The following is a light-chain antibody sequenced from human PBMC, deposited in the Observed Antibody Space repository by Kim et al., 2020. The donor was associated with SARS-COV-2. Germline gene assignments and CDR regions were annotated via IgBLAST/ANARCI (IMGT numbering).Light chain of an antibody. CDR1: QSVGIH. CDR2: TPA. J-gene: IGKJ2*01. CDR3: QQRSSWPRT. Sequence: LAPGERATLPCRASQSVGIHLAWYQQRPGQAPRLLIYTPANRATGIPARFSGSGSGTDFTLTISSLEPEDFAVYYCQQRSSWPRTFGQGTKLEI. V-gene: IGKV3-11*01.